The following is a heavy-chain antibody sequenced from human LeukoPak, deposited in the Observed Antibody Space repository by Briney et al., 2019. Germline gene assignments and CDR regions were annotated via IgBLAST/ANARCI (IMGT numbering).Heavy chain of an antibody. CDR1: GGSFSGYY. J-gene: IGHJ4*02. CDR3: ARHAGYSGYDYSY. CDR2: INHSGST. D-gene: IGHD5-12*01. Sequence: SETLSLTCAVYGGSFSGYYWGWIRQPPGKGLEWIGEINHSGSTNYNPSLKSRVTISVDTSKNQFSLKLSSVTAADTAVYYCARHAGYSGYDYSYWGQGTLVTVSS. V-gene: IGHV4-34*01.